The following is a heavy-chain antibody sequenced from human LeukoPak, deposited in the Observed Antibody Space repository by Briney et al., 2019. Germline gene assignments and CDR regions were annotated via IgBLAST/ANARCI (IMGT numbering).Heavy chain of an antibody. J-gene: IGHJ4*02. CDR1: GFTFSSYS. CDR3: AKHIKYCSSTSCYHVDY. CDR2: ISGSGGST. Sequence: GGSLRLSCAASGFTFSSYSMSWVRQAPGKGLEWVSAISGSGGSTYYADSVKGRFTISRDNSKNTLYLQMNSLRAEDTAVYYCAKHIKYCSSTSCYHVDYWGQGTLVTVSS. V-gene: IGHV3-23*01. D-gene: IGHD2-2*01.